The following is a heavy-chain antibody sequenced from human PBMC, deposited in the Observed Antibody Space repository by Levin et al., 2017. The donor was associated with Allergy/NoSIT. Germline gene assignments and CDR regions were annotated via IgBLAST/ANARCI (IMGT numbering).Heavy chain of an antibody. J-gene: IGHJ2*01. Sequence: SETLSLTCTVSGDSISSYYWSWIRQPPGKGLEWIGYMSYSGSTNYNPSLKSRVTISVDTSKNHFSLKLSSVTAADTAVYYCVRLEGGSSQKWYFDLWGRGTLVTVSS. V-gene: IGHV4-59*08. CDR1: GDSISSYY. D-gene: IGHD6-13*01. CDR3: VRLEGGSSQKWYFDL. CDR2: MSYSGST.